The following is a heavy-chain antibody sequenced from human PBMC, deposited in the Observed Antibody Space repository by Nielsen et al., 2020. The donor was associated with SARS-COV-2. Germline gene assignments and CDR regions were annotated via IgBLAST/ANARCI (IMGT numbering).Heavy chain of an antibody. Sequence: GESLKISCAASGFTVSSNYMSWVRQAPGKGLEWVSVIYSGGSTYYADSVKGRFTISRHNSKNTLYLQMNSLRAEDTAVYYCARGQLWFPGTHWGQGTLVTVSS. D-gene: IGHD5-18*01. J-gene: IGHJ1*01. CDR1: GFTVSSNY. CDR3: ARGQLWFPGTH. V-gene: IGHV3-53*04. CDR2: IYSGGST.